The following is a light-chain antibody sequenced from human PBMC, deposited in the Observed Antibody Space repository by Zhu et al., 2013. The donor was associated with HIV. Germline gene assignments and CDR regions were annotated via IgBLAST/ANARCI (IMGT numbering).Light chain of an antibody. CDR2: KAS. V-gene: IGKV1-5*03. J-gene: IGKJ4*01. Sequence: DIQMTQSPSTLPVSVGDRVTITCRASQSIRSWLAWYQQKPGKAPKLLIYKASSLESGVPSRFSGSGSGTEFTLTISSLQPDDFATYYCQQYDSYPLTFGGGTKVEIK. CDR3: QQYDSYPLT. CDR1: QSIRSW.